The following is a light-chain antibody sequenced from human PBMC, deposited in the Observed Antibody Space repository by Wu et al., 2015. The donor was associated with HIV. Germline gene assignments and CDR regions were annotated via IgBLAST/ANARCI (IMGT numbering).Light chain of an antibody. CDR3: QQYVSSPT. CDR1: HNVKNRY. J-gene: IGKJ5*01. CDR2: ATS. Sequence: EIALRQSPGTLSLSPGQRAILSCRASHNVKNRYVAWYQQKPGQAPRLLIYATSNRATGIPDRISGSGSGTLFTLTISRLEPEDSAVYFCQQYVSSPTFGQGTRLEIK. V-gene: IGKV3-20*01.